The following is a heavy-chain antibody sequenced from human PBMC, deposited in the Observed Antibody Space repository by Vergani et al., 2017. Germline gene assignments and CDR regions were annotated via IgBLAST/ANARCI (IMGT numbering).Heavy chain of an antibody. CDR3: ASSGLYYDFWSGYSSFDY. CDR1: GYTFTSYG. D-gene: IGHD3-3*01. V-gene: IGHV1-18*01. J-gene: IGHJ4*02. Sequence: QVQLVQSGAEVKKPGASVKVSCKASGYTFTSYGISWVRQAPGQGLEWMGWFSAYNGNTNYAQKLQGRVTMTTDTSTSTAYMELRSLRSDDTAVYYCASSGLYYDFWSGYSSFDYWGQGTLVTVSS. CDR2: FSAYNGNT.